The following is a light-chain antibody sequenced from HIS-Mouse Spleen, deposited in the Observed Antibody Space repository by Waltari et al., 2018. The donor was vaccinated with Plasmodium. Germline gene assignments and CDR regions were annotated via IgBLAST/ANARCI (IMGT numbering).Light chain of an antibody. CDR2: WAS. V-gene: IGKV4-1*01. J-gene: IGKJ2*01. Sequence: DIVMTQSPDSLAVSLGERATINCKSSQRVLYSSNNKKYLAWYQQKPGQPPKLLIYWASTREDGVPDRFRGSGSGTDVALTISSLQAEEVAVYYCQQYYSTPYTFGQGTKLEIK. CDR3: QQYYSTPYT. CDR1: QRVLYSSNNKKY.